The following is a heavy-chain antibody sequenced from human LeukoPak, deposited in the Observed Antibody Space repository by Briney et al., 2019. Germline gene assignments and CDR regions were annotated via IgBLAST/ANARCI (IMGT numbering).Heavy chain of an antibody. D-gene: IGHD2-15*01. CDR3: ARDYCSGGSCYFNFQH. Sequence: VKVSCKASVGTFSRNATSWGRQAPGEGGGWRGRIIAMLGIANYVQKFQGRVTIHADQSTRQDYMEPSSLRSEDTAVYYCARDYCSGGSCYFNFQHWGQGTLVTVSS. CDR2: IIAMLGIA. J-gene: IGHJ1*01. CDR1: VGTFSRNA. V-gene: IGHV1-69*04.